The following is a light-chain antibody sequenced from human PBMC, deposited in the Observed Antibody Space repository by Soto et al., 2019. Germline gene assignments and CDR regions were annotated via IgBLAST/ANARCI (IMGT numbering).Light chain of an antibody. Sequence: EIVMTQSPATLSVSPGERATLSCRASQSVSSNLAWYQQKPGQAPRLLIYVASTRATGIPARFSGSGSGTEFTLTISSLQSEAFAVYYCQQYNNWPLTFGGGTKVEIK. CDR1: QSVSSN. J-gene: IGKJ4*01. CDR3: QQYNNWPLT. V-gene: IGKV3-15*01. CDR2: VAS.